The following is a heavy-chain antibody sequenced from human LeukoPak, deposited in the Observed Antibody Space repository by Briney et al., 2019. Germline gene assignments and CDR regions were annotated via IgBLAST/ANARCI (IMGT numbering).Heavy chain of an antibody. CDR3: ARRLRVDWRGFDP. Sequence: KPSETLSLTCAVYGGSFSGYYWSWIRQPPGKGLEWIGEINHSGSTNYNPSLKSRVTISVDTSKNQFSLKLSSVTAADTAVYYCARRLRVDWRGFDPWGQGTLVTVSS. D-gene: IGHD4-17*01. J-gene: IGHJ5*02. CDR1: GGSFSGYY. V-gene: IGHV4-34*01. CDR2: INHSGST.